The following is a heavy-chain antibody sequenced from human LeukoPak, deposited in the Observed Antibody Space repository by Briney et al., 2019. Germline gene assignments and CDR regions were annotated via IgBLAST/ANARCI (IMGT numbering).Heavy chain of an antibody. Sequence: SETLSLTCTVSGGSISSYYWSWIRQPPGKGLEWIGYIYYSGSTNYNPSLKSRVTISVDTSKNQFSLKLSSVTAADTAVYYCARLGPAATLMDYWGQGVLVTVSS. CDR3: ARLGPAATLMDY. D-gene: IGHD2-2*01. J-gene: IGHJ4*02. CDR1: GGSISSYY. CDR2: IYYSGST. V-gene: IGHV4-59*01.